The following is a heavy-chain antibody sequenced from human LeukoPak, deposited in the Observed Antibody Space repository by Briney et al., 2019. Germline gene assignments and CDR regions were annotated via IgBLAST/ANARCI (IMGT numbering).Heavy chain of an antibody. CDR2: ISGSGGST. Sequence: PGGSLRLSCAASGFTFSSYAMSWVRQAPGKGLEWVSAISGSGGSTYYADSVKGRFTISRDNSKNTLYLQMNSLRAEDTAVYFCARGAYYGSGRQTFYFDYWGQGTLVTVSS. CDR1: GFTFSSYA. D-gene: IGHD3-10*01. J-gene: IGHJ4*02. CDR3: ARGAYYGSGRQTFYFDY. V-gene: IGHV3-23*01.